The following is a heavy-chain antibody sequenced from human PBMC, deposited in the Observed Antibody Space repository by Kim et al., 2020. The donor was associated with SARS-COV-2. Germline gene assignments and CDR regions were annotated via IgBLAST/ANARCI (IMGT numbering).Heavy chain of an antibody. V-gene: IGHV3-48*02. CDR3: ARDQVKGNTMVRGVIITFLRHYYYGMDV. D-gene: IGHD3-10*01. J-gene: IGHJ6*02. Sequence: GGSLRLSCAASGFTFSSYSMNWVRQAPGKGLEWVSYISSSSSTIYYADSVKGRFTISRDNAKNSLYLQMNSLRDEDTAVYYCARDQVKGNTMVRGVIITFLRHYYYGMDVWGQGTTVTVSS. CDR2: ISSSSSTI. CDR1: GFTFSSYS.